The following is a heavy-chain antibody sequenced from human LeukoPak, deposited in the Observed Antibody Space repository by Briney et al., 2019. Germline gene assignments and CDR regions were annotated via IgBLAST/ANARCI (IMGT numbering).Heavy chain of an antibody. J-gene: IGHJ3*02. CDR1: GGSISRCDYY. Sequence: SQTLSLTCTVSGGSISRCDYYWSWLRQPPGKGLEWIGYIYYSGSTYYNPSLKSRVTISVDTSKNQISLKLSSVTAADTAVYYCASGSSSSLFDIWGQGTMVTVPS. CDR2: IYYSGST. D-gene: IGHD6-6*01. CDR3: ASGSSSSLFDI. V-gene: IGHV4-30-4*08.